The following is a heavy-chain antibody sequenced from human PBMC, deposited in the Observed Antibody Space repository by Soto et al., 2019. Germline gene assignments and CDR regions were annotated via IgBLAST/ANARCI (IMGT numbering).Heavy chain of an antibody. Sequence: QVQLVQSGAEVKKPGASVKVSCKASGYTFTSYAMNWVRQAPGQRLEWMGWINAGNGNTKYSQKFQGRVTITRDTSASTAYMELSSLRSEDTAVYYCARSIAVVTAADYWGQGTLVTVSS. CDR3: ARSIAVVTAADY. V-gene: IGHV1-3*01. J-gene: IGHJ4*02. CDR2: INAGNGNT. D-gene: IGHD2-21*02. CDR1: GYTFTSYA.